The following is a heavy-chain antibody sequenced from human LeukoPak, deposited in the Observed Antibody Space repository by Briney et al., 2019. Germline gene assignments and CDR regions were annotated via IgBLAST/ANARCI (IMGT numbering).Heavy chain of an antibody. D-gene: IGHD6-19*01. V-gene: IGHV6-1*01. CDR2: TYYRSKWYN. CDR3: ARGRSSGWYLIWYFDL. J-gene: IGHJ2*01. Sequence: SQTLSLTCAISGDSVSSDSTAWNWIRQSPSRGLEWLGRTYYRSKWYNDYAVSVKSRITINPDTSKNQFSLQLNSVTPEDTAVYYCARGRSSGWYLIWYFDLWGRGTLVTVSS. CDR1: GDSVSSDSTA.